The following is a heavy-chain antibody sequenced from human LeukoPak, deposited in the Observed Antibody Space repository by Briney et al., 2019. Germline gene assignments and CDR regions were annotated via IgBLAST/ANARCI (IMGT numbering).Heavy chain of an antibody. Sequence: GGSLRLSCAASGFTFSNYWMSWVRQAPGKGLEWVANIKQDESEKYYVDSVKGRFTISRDNAKNSLYLQMNSLRAEDTAVYYCARHPEAGDGSGSYFDYWGQGTLVTVSS. V-gene: IGHV3-7*02. CDR2: IKQDESEK. CDR1: GFTFSNYW. D-gene: IGHD3-10*01. CDR3: ARHPEAGDGSGSYFDY. J-gene: IGHJ4*02.